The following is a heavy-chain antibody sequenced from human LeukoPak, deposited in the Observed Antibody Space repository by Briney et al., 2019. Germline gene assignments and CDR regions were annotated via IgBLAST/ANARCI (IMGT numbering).Heavy chain of an antibody. D-gene: IGHD3-3*01. Sequence: SETLSLTCTVSSGSISGYYWSWIRQPPGKGLECIGYILYGGNTNYNPSLKSRVTISVDTSKNQFSLKLNSVTAADTAVYYCARGGNDFWSGSTSPFDYWGQGTLVTVSS. CDR2: ILYGGNT. V-gene: IGHV4-59*01. CDR3: ARGGNDFWSGSTSPFDY. CDR1: SGSISGYY. J-gene: IGHJ4*02.